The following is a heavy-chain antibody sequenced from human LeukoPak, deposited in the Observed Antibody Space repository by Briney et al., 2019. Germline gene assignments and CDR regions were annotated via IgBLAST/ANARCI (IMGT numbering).Heavy chain of an antibody. CDR1: GLIVSGNY. Sequence: GGSLRLSCSASGLIVSGNYITWVRQAPGKGLAWVSVIYNNGATFHAEPVRGRFTISRDKSENTVHLQMNSLRPEDTAIYYCARFDTSIVAAEGTNAFDIGATGQRSSSLQ. CDR3: ARFDTSIVAAEGTNAFD. CDR2: IYNNGAT. J-gene: IGHJ3*02. D-gene: IGHD1-7*01. V-gene: IGHV3-66*02.